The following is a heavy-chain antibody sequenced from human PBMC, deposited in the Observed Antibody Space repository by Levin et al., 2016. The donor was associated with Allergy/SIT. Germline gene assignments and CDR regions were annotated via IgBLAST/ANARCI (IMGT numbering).Heavy chain of an antibody. V-gene: IGHV4-34*01. D-gene: IGHD2-2*02. CDR3: ARGVGYCSSTSCYTADY. J-gene: IGHJ4*02. CDR2: INHSGST. Sequence: SETLSLTCAVYGGSFSGYYWSWIRQPPGKGLEWIGEINHSGSTNYNPSLKSRVTISVDTSKNQFSLKLSSVTAADTAVYYCARGVGYCSSTSCYTADYWGQGTLVTVSS. CDR1: GGSFSGYY.